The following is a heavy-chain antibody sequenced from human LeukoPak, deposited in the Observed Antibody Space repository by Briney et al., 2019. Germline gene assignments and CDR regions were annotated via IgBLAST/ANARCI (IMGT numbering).Heavy chain of an antibody. V-gene: IGHV4-34*01. Sequence: PSETLSLTCAVYGGSFSGYYWSWIRQPPGKGLEWIGEINHSGSTNYNPSLKSRVTISVDTSKNQFSLKLSSVTAADTAVYYCASSHGGGISSPVPIHNWGQETLVTVSS. D-gene: IGHD1-14*01. CDR3: ASSHGGGISSPVPIHN. J-gene: IGHJ4*02. CDR2: INHSGST. CDR1: GGSFSGYY.